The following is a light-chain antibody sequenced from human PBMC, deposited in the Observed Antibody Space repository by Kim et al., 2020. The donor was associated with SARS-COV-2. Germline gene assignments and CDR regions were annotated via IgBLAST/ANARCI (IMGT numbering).Light chain of an antibody. CDR2: AAS. CDR1: RAISNY. V-gene: IGKV1-17*03. CDR3: LQHNVYPLT. Sequence: ASVGDRVTITCRASRAISNYLAWFQQKPGKGPKRLIYAASSLQSGVPSRFSGSGSGTEFTLTISSLQPEDFATYFCLQHNVYPLTFGGGAKVDIK. J-gene: IGKJ4*01.